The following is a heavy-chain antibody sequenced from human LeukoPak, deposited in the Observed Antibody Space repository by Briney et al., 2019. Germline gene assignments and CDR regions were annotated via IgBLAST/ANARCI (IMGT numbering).Heavy chain of an antibody. J-gene: IGHJ4*02. Sequence: PGGSLRLSCVASGFTFSTYWMSWVSQAPGKGLEWVANIKQDGSEKYYVDSVKGRFTISRDNAKNTLYLQMNSLRAEDSALYYCTRDMQGSRLYLVGSQNDWGQGTLVTVSS. CDR1: GFTFSTYW. V-gene: IGHV3-7*01. CDR2: IKQDGSEK. CDR3: TRDMQGSRLYLVGSQND. D-gene: IGHD1-26*01.